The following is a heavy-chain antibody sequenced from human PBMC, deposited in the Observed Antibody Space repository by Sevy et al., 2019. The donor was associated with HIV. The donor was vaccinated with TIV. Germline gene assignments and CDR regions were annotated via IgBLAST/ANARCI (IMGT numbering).Heavy chain of an antibody. Sequence: GGSLRLSCAASGFTSSDYYMSWIRQAPGKGLQWISYISGSGDTIYYADSVKGRFTISRDNAKNSLYLQMNSLRAEDTAMYYCARDHVKDGDLGDYYCSAMDVWGQGTTLTVSS. CDR2: ISGSGDTI. J-gene: IGHJ6*02. CDR1: GFTSSDYY. D-gene: IGHD4-17*01. CDR3: ARDHVKDGDLGDYYCSAMDV. V-gene: IGHV3-11*01.